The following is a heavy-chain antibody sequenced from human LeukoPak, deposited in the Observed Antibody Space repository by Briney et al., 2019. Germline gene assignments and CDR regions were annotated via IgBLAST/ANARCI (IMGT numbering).Heavy chain of an antibody. D-gene: IGHD2-2*02. CDR3: ARRLSDTLYYFDY. Sequence: KPSERLSLTCTVSGGSISSSSYYWGWIRQPPGKGLEWIGSIYYSGSTYYNPSLKSRVTISVDTSKNQFSLKLSSVTAADTAVYYCARRLSDTLYYFDYWGQGTLVTVSS. CDR2: IYYSGST. V-gene: IGHV4-39*01. CDR1: GGSISSSSYY. J-gene: IGHJ4*02.